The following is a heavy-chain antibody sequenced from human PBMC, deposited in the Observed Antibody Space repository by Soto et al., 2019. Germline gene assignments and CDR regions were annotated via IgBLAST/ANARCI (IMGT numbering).Heavy chain of an antibody. CDR2: ISGSGGST. CDR1: GFTFSSYA. D-gene: IGHD2-8*01. Sequence: EVQLLESGGGLVQPGGSLRLSCAASGFTFSSYAMSWVRQAPGKGLEWVSAISGSGGSTYYADSVKGRFTISRDNSKNTLYLQMNSLRAEDTAGYYCAKGGYCTNGVCYPSFDYWGQGTLVTVSS. J-gene: IGHJ4*02. CDR3: AKGGYCTNGVCYPSFDY. V-gene: IGHV3-23*01.